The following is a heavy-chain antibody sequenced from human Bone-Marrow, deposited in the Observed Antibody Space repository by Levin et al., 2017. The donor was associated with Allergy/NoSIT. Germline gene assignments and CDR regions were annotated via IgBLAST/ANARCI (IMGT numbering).Heavy chain of an antibody. D-gene: IGHD3-10*01. CDR1: GYAFTAHF. V-gene: IGHV1-2*02. CDR3: ARFTMIRDRDY. Sequence: AASVKVSCTTSGYAFTAHFIQWVRQAPGQGLEWMGWINPKNGETEYAQKFQGRVTMTRDTSASTTYMDLRWLTSDDTATYYCARFTMIRDRDYWGQGTLVIVSS. J-gene: IGHJ4*02. CDR2: INPKNGET.